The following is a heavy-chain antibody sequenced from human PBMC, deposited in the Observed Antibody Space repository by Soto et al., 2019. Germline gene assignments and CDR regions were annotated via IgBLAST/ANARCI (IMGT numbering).Heavy chain of an antibody. V-gene: IGHV4-39*01. CDR3: ATPAYDSSRSGPHFDY. CDR2: IYYSGST. Sequence: QLQLQESGPGLVKPSETLSLTCTVSGGSISSSSYYWGWIRQPPGKGLEWIGSIYYSGSTYYNPTLKSRVTISVDTSKNQFSLKLSSVTAADTAVYYCATPAYDSSRSGPHFDYWGQGTLVTVSS. CDR1: GGSISSSSYY. J-gene: IGHJ4*02. D-gene: IGHD6-13*01.